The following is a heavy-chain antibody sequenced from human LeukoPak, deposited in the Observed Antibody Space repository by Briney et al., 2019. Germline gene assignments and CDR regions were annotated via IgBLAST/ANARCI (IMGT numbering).Heavy chain of an antibody. CDR2: IRSKAYGGTT. Sequence: PGGSLRLSCTASGFTFGDYAMSWVRQAPGKGLEWVGFIRSKAYGGTTEYAASVKGRFTISRDDSESIAYLQMNSLKTEDTAVYYCTRDPPYYDFWSGYYNYWGQGTLVTVSS. J-gene: IGHJ4*02. CDR3: TRDPPYYDFWSGYYNY. V-gene: IGHV3-49*04. CDR1: GFTFGDYA. D-gene: IGHD3-3*01.